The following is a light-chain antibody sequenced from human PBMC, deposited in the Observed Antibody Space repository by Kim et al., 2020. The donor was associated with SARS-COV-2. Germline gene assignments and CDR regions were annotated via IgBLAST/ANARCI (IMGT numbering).Light chain of an antibody. J-gene: IGKJ1*01. CDR3: QQYDEWLWT. Sequence: VSPGETVTPSCRCHNGVNGDLAWYQQKPGQPPRLLVYGGSVTPTYIPARFSGSGSKTEYTLTVTSLQSEDFAIYYCQQYDEWLWTFGQGTKVDIK. CDR1: NGVNGD. V-gene: IGKV3-15*01. CDR2: GGS.